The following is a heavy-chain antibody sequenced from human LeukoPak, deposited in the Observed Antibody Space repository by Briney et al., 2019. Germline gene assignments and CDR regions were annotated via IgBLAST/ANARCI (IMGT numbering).Heavy chain of an antibody. CDR3: ASHYTNYVWGSYRYMDY. J-gene: IGHJ4*02. Sequence: GGSLRLSCAASGFTFSSYGMHWVRQAPGKGLEWVAVISYDGSNKYYADSVKGRFTISRDNSKNTLYLQMNSLRAEDTAVYYCASHYTNYVWGSYRYMDYWGQGTLVTVSS. CDR2: ISYDGSNK. V-gene: IGHV3-30*03. D-gene: IGHD3-16*02. CDR1: GFTFSSYG.